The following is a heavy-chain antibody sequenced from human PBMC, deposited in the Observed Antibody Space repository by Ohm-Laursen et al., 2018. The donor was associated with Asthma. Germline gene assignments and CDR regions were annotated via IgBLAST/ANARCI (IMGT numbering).Heavy chain of an antibody. Sequence: GSSVKVSCKDSGYTFTGYYMHWVRQAPGQGLEWMGWINPNSGGTNYAQKFQGWVTMTRDTPISTAYMELSRLRSDDTAVYYCARVLSYYDHSSYYDRMDYWGQGSLVTVSS. V-gene: IGHV1-2*04. CDR3: ARVLSYYDHSSYYDRMDY. J-gene: IGHJ4*02. CDR2: INPNSGGT. D-gene: IGHD3-22*01. CDR1: GYTFTGYY.